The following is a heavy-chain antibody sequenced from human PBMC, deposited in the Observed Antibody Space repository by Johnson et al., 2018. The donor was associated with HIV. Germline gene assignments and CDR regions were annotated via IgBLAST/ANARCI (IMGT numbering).Heavy chain of an antibody. CDR2: ISYDGSNK. D-gene: IGHD2-21*01. J-gene: IGHJ3*02. CDR3: ATHIVVVIAIRNAFDI. V-gene: IGHV3-30*03. Sequence: QVQLVESGGGVVQPGRSLRLSCAASGFIFSSYGMHWVRQAPGKGLEWVAVISYDGSNKYYADSVKGRFTISRDNSKNTLYLQMNSLRAEDTAVYYCATHIVVVIAIRNAFDIWGQGTMVTVSS. CDR1: GFIFSSYG.